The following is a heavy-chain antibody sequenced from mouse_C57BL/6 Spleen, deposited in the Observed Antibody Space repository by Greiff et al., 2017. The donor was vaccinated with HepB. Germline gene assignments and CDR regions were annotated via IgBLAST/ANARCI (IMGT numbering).Heavy chain of an antibody. Sequence: EVKLMESGGGLVQPGGSMKLSCVASGFTFSNYWMNWVRQSPEKGLEWVAQIRLKSDNYATHYAESVKGRFTISRDDSKSSVYLQMNNLRAEDTGIYYCTLYGTLAYWGQGTLVTVSA. V-gene: IGHV6-3*01. CDR3: TLYGTLAY. CDR2: IRLKSDNYAT. CDR1: GFTFSNYW. D-gene: IGHD1-1*01. J-gene: IGHJ3*01.